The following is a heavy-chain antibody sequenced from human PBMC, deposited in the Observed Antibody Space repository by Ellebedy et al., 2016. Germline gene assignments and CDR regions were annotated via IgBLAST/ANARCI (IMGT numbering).Heavy chain of an antibody. Sequence: GSLRLSCTVYGGSFSGYYWSWIRQPPGKGLEWIGEINHSGSTNYNPSLKSRVTISVDTSKNQFSLKLSSVTAADTAVYYCARDPDYGGNSGGDAFDIWGQGTTVTVSS. CDR2: INHSGST. CDR3: ARDPDYGGNSGGDAFDI. J-gene: IGHJ3*02. CDR1: GGSFSGYY. V-gene: IGHV4-34*01. D-gene: IGHD4-23*01.